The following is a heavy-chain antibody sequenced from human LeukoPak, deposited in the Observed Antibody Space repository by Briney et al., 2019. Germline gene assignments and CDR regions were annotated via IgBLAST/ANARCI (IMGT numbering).Heavy chain of an antibody. Sequence: GGSLRLSCAASGFAFDNFAMHWVRRAPGKGLEWVSGISYNSGGRGYADSVKGRFTISRDNAKNSLYLQMNSLRREDTALYYGAKDSIGEASGGMDVWGQGTTVTASS. J-gene: IGHJ6*02. CDR1: GFAFDNFA. D-gene: IGHD3-10*01. CDR3: AKDSIGEASGGMDV. V-gene: IGHV3-9*01. CDR2: ISYNSGGR.